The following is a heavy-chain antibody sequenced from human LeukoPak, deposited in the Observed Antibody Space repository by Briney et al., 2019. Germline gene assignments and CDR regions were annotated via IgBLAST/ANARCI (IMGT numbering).Heavy chain of an antibody. J-gene: IGHJ1*01. Sequence: PSETLSLTCTVSGGSINSGNHYWSWIRQPPGKGLEWIGEINHSGSTNYNPSLKSRVTISVDTSKNQFSLKLSSVTAADTAVYYCARSQRGVLMVYAEYFQHWGQGTLVTVSS. CDR2: INHSGST. D-gene: IGHD2-8*01. V-gene: IGHV4-39*07. CDR3: ARSQRGVLMVYAEYFQH. CDR1: GGSINSGNHY.